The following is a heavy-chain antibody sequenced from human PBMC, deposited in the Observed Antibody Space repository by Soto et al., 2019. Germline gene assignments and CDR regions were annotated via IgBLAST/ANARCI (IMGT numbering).Heavy chain of an antibody. CDR3: AKEDNGGYYYSWDY. CDR2: ISYDGSNK. D-gene: IGHD3-22*01. CDR1: GFTLRSYG. Sequence: GGSLGLSCSDTGFTLRSYGMHWVRQAPGKGLEWVAVISYDGSNKYYADSVKGRFTISRDNSKNTLYLQMNSLRAEDTAVYYCAKEDNGGYYYSWDYWGQGTLVTVSS. J-gene: IGHJ4*02. V-gene: IGHV3-30*18.